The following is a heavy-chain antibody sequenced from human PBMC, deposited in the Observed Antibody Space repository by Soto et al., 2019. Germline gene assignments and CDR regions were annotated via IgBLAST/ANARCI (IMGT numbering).Heavy chain of an antibody. CDR3: AREEESSSLNWFDP. Sequence: PSQTLSLTCAISGDSVSSNSAAWNWIRQPPSRGLEWLGRTYYRSKWYNDYAVSVKSRITINPDTSKNQFSLQLNSVTPEDTAVYYCAREEESSSLNWFDPWGQGTLVTVSS. D-gene: IGHD6-13*01. CDR1: GDSVSSNSAA. J-gene: IGHJ5*02. V-gene: IGHV6-1*01. CDR2: TYYRSKWYN.